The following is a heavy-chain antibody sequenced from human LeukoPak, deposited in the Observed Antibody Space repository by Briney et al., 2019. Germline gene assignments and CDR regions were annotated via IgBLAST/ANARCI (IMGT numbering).Heavy chain of an antibody. Sequence: PSETLSLTCTVSGGSISSYYWSWIRQPPGKGLEWIGYISYSGRTNYNPSLKSRVTISVDTSKNQFSLRLSSVTAADTAVYYCARKTGDLYYFDYWGQGTLVTVSS. CDR2: ISYSGRT. V-gene: IGHV4-59*01. CDR1: GGSISSYY. CDR3: ARKTGDLYYFDY. J-gene: IGHJ4*02. D-gene: IGHD7-27*01.